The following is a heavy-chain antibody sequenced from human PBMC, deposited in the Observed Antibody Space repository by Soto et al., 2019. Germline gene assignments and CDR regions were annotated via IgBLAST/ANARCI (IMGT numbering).Heavy chain of an antibody. J-gene: IGHJ4*02. D-gene: IGHD6-19*01. CDR1: SASIITEQR. CDR3: ARSFGWYAIDH. CDR2: IHHSGST. Sequence: QMQLQESGPGLVKPSETLSLTCAVSSASIITEQRWTWVRQPPGKGLEWIGEIHHSGSTNNNPSLRSRATMSVDKSTNQFPLNLNSVTAADTALYYCARSFGWYAIDHWGQGTLVIVSS. V-gene: IGHV4-4*02.